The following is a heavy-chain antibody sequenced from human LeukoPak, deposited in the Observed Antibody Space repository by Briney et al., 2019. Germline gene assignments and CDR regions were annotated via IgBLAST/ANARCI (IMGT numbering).Heavy chain of an antibody. D-gene: IGHD1-1*01. Sequence: PGGSLRLSCAASGFTFSSYNMKWVRQAPGKGLEWVSYISSSSSTIYCADSVKGRFTISRDNAKNSLYLQMNSLRAEDTAVYYCAFGGGTTGLFDFWGQGTLSPSPQ. CDR1: GFTFSSYN. CDR3: AFGGGTTGLFDF. CDR2: ISSSSSTI. V-gene: IGHV3-48*04. J-gene: IGHJ4*02.